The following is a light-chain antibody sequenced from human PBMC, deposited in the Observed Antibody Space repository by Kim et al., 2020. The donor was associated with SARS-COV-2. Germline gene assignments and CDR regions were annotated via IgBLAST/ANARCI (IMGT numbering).Light chain of an antibody. CDR2: GAS. CDR3: RQYDDWPPWT. CDR1: QSVGTN. Sequence: PGERATRSCRTSQSVGTNKAGYQQKAGQAPQLLIYGASSRAASIPTRFSRSGSGTEFTLTIISLQSKDRAVFSCRQYDDWPPWTFGQGTKLDIK. J-gene: IGKJ1*01. V-gene: IGKV3-15*01.